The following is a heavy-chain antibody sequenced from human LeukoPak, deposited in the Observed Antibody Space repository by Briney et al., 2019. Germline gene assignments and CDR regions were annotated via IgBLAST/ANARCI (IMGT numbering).Heavy chain of an antibody. CDR2: ISGSGGST. CDR3: ARESQGWELRDAFDI. J-gene: IGHJ3*02. D-gene: IGHD1-26*01. Sequence: PGGSLRLSCAASGFTFSSYAMSWVRQAPGRGLEWVSAISGSGGSTYYADSVKGRFTISRDNSKNTLYLQMNSLRAEDTAVYYCARESQGWELRDAFDIWGQGTMVTVSS. CDR1: GFTFSSYA. V-gene: IGHV3-23*01.